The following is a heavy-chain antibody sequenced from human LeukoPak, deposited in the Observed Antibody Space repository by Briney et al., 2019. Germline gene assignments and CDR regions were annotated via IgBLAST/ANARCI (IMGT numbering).Heavy chain of an antibody. J-gene: IGHJ4*02. Sequence: GGSLRLSCAATGFTFSRYGMHWVRQAPGKGLEWVAGIWEDGSNIHYGDSVKGRFTISRDNSKNTLYLQMNSLRAEDTAAYYCARVGYNSGWYEYWGQGTLVTVSS. CDR2: IWEDGSNI. CDR1: GFTFSRYG. CDR3: ARVGYNSGWYEY. V-gene: IGHV3-33*01. D-gene: IGHD6-19*01.